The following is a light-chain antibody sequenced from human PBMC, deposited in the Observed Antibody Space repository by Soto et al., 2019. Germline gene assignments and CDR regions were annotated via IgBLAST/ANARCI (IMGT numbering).Light chain of an antibody. CDR2: DVS. J-gene: IGLJ2*01. CDR1: SSDVGGYNY. Sequence: QAVVTQPASVSGSPGQSITISCTGTSSDVGGYNYVSWYQQHPGKAPKLMIYDVSNRPSGVSNCFSGSKSGNTASLTISGLQAEDEADYYCSSYTSSSTSVVFGGGTKLTVL. CDR3: SSYTSSSTSVV. V-gene: IGLV2-14*01.